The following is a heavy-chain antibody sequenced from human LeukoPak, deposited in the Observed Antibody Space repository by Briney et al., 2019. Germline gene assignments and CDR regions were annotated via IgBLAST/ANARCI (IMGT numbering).Heavy chain of an antibody. CDR1: GFTFSKYW. J-gene: IGHJ4*02. CDR3: ARDLTHR. CDR2: INSDGSTT. Sequence: GGSLRLSCAASGFTFSKYWMHWVRQAPGRGPVWVSRINSDGSTTTYADSVKGRFTISRDNAKNTLYLQMNSLRAEDTAVYCCARDLTHRWGQGTLVTVSS. V-gene: IGHV3-74*01.